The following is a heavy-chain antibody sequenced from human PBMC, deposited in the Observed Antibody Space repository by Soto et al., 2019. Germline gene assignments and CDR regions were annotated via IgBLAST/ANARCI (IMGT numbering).Heavy chain of an antibody. Sequence: SLRLSCAASGFTVSSNYMSWVRQAPGKGLEWVSVIYSGGSTYYADSVKGRFTISRDNSKNTLYLQMNSLRAEDTAVYYCASIAVAAPDAFDIWGQGTMVTVSS. CDR2: IYSGGST. J-gene: IGHJ3*02. D-gene: IGHD6-19*01. CDR3: ASIAVAAPDAFDI. CDR1: GFTVSSNY. V-gene: IGHV3-53*01.